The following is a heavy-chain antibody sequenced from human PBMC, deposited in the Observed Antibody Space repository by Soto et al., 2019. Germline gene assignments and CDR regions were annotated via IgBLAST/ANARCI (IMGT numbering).Heavy chain of an antibody. Sequence: SETLSLTCTGSGVSISSGGYYWNWIRQRRGKGLERIGYSESAAYNPSLMSRVTISVDTSKNQFSLKLTSVTAADTAVYFCARCISTSQSAGPYYYYGLDVWGQGTTVTVS. CDR2: SESA. CDR1: GVSISSGGYY. V-gene: IGHV4-31*03. CDR3: ARCISTSQSAGPYYYYGLDV. J-gene: IGHJ6*02. D-gene: IGHD2-2*01.